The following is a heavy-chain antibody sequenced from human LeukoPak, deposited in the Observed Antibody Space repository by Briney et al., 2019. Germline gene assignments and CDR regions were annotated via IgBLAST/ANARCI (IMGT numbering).Heavy chain of an antibody. Sequence: GESLKISCKGSGYSFTSYWIGWVRQMPGKGLEWMGIIYPGDSDTRYSPSFQGQVTISADKSISTAYLQWSSLKASDTAMCYCARLGYDSSGYGPHFDYWGQGTLVTVSS. D-gene: IGHD3-22*01. CDR3: ARLGYDSSGYGPHFDY. CDR1: GYSFTSYW. J-gene: IGHJ4*02. CDR2: IYPGDSDT. V-gene: IGHV5-51*01.